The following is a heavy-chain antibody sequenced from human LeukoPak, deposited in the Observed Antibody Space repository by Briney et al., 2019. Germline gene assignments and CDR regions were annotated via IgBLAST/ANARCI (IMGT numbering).Heavy chain of an antibody. D-gene: IGHD3-22*01. V-gene: IGHV3-7*03. Sequence: GGSHNPLCSPSSFVFPHPFIGFARHPPRNRIELVANINLDISEIHHLHSLTNPLTLSTDNAQDSLYLQMNILRAADTPPYFCVRDRGYYTFDYWGQGTLVTVSS. CDR2: INLDISEI. CDR1: SFVFPHPF. CDR3: VRDRGYYTFDY. J-gene: IGHJ4*02.